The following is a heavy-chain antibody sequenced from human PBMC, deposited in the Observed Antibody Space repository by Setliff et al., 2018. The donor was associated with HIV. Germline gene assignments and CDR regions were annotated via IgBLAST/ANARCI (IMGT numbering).Heavy chain of an antibody. CDR1: GFSLSTSGVG. Sequence: QSGPTLVNPTQTLTLTCTFSGFSLSTSGVGVGWIRQPPGKALEWLALIYWDDDKRYSPSLNSRLTITKDTSKDQVVLTMTNMDPVDTATYYCARGNNGYYYDSSGYYHWGQGTLVTVSS. CDR2: IYWDDDK. V-gene: IGHV2-5*02. J-gene: IGHJ5*02. D-gene: IGHD3-22*01. CDR3: ARGNNGYYYDSSGYYH.